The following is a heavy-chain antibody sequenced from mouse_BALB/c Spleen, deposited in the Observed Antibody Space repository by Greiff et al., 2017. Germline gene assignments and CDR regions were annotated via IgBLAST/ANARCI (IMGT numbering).Heavy chain of an antibody. Sequence: VQLKESGAELVKPGASVKLSCTASGFNIKDTYMHWVKQRPEQGLEWIGRIDPANGNTKYDPKFQGKATITADTSSNTAYLQLSSLTSEDTAVYYCASFYYGNHVGFAYWGQGTLVTVSA. CDR3: ASFYYGNHVGFAY. CDR1: GFNIKDTY. V-gene: IGHV14-3*02. D-gene: IGHD2-1*01. CDR2: IDPANGNT. J-gene: IGHJ3*01.